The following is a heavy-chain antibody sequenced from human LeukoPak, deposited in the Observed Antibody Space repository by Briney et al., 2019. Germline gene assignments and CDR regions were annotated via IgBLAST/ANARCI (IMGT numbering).Heavy chain of an antibody. CDR1: GGSISSGGYY. Sequence: SQTLSLTCTVSGGSISSGGYYWSWIRQHPGKGLEWIGYIYYSGSTYYNPSLKSRVTISVGTSKNQFSLKLSSVTAADTAVYYCARGMTYYYDSSGYYSPFDYWGQGTLVTVSS. CDR2: IYYSGST. V-gene: IGHV4-31*03. D-gene: IGHD3-22*01. CDR3: ARGMTYYYDSSGYYSPFDY. J-gene: IGHJ4*02.